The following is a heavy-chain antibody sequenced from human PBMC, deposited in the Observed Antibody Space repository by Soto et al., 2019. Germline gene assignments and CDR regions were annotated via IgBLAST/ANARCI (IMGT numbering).Heavy chain of an antibody. D-gene: IGHD3-22*01. V-gene: IGHV3-33*01. CDR2: IWYDGNNK. CDR3: ARAAYDYYDSSGSPGY. CDR1: GFTFSSYG. Sequence: QVQLVESGGGVVQPGRSLRLSCAASGFTFSSYGMHWVRQAPGKGLEWVAVIWYDGNNKYYADSVKGRFTISRDNSKNPLYLQMNSLRAEDTAVYYCARAAYDYYDSSGSPGYWGQGTLVTVSS. J-gene: IGHJ4*02.